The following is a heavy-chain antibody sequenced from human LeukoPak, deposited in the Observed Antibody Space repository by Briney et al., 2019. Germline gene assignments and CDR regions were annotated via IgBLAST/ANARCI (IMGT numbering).Heavy chain of an antibody. CDR2: INGSGGST. J-gene: IGHJ4*02. Sequence: GGSLRLSCAASGFTFGSYAMAWVRQAPGKGLEWVSTINGSGGSTYYADSVKGRFTISRDNSKNTLYLQMNSLRAEDTAVYYCARDRGIIVMGATIDYWGQGTLVAVSS. CDR1: GFTFGSYA. V-gene: IGHV3-23*01. D-gene: IGHD1-26*01. CDR3: ARDRGIIVMGATIDY.